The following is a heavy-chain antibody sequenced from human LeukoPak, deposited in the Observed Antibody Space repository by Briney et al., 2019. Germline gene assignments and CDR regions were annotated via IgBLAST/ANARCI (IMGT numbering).Heavy chain of an antibody. CDR2: MNPNSGNT. CDR1: GYTFTSYD. J-gene: IGHJ6*02. D-gene: IGHD6-13*01. Sequence: ASVKVSCKASGYTFTSYDINRVRQATGQGLEWMGWMNPNSGNTGYAQKFQGRVTMTRNTSISTAYMELSSLRSEDTAVYYCARLESSSWIRSYYYYGMDVWGQGTTVTVSS. V-gene: IGHV1-8*01. CDR3: ARLESSSWIRSYYYYGMDV.